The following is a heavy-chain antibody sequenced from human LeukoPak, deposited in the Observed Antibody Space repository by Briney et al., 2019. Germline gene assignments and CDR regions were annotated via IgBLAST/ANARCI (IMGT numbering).Heavy chain of an antibody. CDR1: GFTFSSYA. D-gene: IGHD1-26*01. CDR2: ISGSGGST. Sequence: GGSLRLSCAASGFTFSSYAMSWVRQAPGKGLEWVSAISGSGGSTYYADSVKGRFTISRDNSKNTLYLQMNSLRAEDTAVYYCAKGRYSGMTGGVDYWGQGTLVTVSS. V-gene: IGHV3-23*01. J-gene: IGHJ4*02. CDR3: AKGRYSGMTGGVDY.